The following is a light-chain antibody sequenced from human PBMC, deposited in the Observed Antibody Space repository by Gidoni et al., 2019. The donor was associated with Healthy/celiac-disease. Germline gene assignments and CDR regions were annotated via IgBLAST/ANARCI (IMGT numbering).Light chain of an antibody. V-gene: IGKV1-5*03. J-gene: IGKJ1*01. CDR1: QSIISW. CDR3: KQYKSYSRT. Sequence: DIQMTPSPSTLSASVGDRVTITCRASQSIISWLDWYQQKPGKAPKLLIYRASSLESGVPSRFSGSGSGTEFTLNISSLQPDDFATYYCKQYKSYSRTFGQGTKVEIK. CDR2: RAS.